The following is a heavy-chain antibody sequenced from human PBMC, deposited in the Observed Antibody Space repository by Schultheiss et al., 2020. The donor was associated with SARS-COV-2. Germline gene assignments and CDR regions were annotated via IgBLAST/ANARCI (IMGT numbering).Heavy chain of an antibody. CDR3: TTDPHGGSYYAYYFDY. Sequence: GGSLRLSCAASGFTFSSYGMHWVRQAPGKGLEWVAVISYDGSNKYYADSVKGRFTISRDNSKNTLYLQMNSLKTEDTAVYYCTTDPHGGSYYAYYFDYWGHGTLVTVAS. J-gene: IGHJ4*01. D-gene: IGHD1-26*01. CDR2: ISYDGSNK. V-gene: IGHV3-30*03. CDR1: GFTFSSYG.